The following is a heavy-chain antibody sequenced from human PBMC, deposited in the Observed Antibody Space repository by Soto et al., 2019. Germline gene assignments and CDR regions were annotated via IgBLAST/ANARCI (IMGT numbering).Heavy chain of an antibody. V-gene: IGHV3-13*01. CDR1: GFNFRSFD. D-gene: IGHD2-15*01. CDR2: IGTIGDT. CDR3: VRGQEVGAHFFDS. J-gene: IGHJ4*02. Sequence: EVQLVESGGGLVQPGGYLRLTCAASGFNFRSFDFHWVRHATGKGLEWVATIGTIGDTYYPVSVKGRFTVSRENANSSVSLPMDSMRVGDTDVYFCVRGQEVGAHFFDSWGQGTPVTVSS.